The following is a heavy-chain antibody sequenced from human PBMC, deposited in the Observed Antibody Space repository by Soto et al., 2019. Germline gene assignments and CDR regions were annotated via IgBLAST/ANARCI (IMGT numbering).Heavy chain of an antibody. CDR1: GYTFTSYA. J-gene: IGHJ4*02. Sequence: ASVKVSCKASGYTFTSYAMHWVRQAPGQRREWMGWINAGNGNTKYSQKFQGRVTITRYRSASTAYMELGSLRSEDTAVYYCARGGEPIDYWGQGTLVTVSS. CDR3: ARGGEPIDY. V-gene: IGHV1-3*01. D-gene: IGHD2-21*01. CDR2: INAGNGNT.